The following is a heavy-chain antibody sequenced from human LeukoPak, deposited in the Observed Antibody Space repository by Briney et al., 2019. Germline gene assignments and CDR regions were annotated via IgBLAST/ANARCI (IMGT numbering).Heavy chain of an antibody. V-gene: IGHV4-39*01. Sequence: SETLSLTCTVSGGSISSSSYYWGWIRQPPGKGLEWIGSIYYSGSTYYNPSLKSRVTISVDTSKNQFSLKLSSVTAADTAVYYCARGASHAQIDYWGQGTLVTVSS. CDR3: ARGASHAQIDY. J-gene: IGHJ4*02. CDR1: GGSISSSSYY. CDR2: IYYSGST.